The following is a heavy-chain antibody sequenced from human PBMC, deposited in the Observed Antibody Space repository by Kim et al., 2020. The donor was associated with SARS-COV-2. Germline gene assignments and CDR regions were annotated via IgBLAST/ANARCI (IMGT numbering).Heavy chain of an antibody. Sequence: KGRFTISRDNSKNTLYLQMNSLRAEDTAVYYCAKDSGKKWFGESPNYFDYWGQGTLVTVSS. D-gene: IGHD3-10*01. CDR3: AKDSGKKWFGESPNYFDY. V-gene: IGHV3-30*02. J-gene: IGHJ4*02.